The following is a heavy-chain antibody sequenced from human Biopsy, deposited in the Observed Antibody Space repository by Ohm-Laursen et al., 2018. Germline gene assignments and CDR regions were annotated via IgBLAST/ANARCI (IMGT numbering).Heavy chain of an antibody. CDR1: EFTFATYA. CDR3: ARFPDFWSGYYVDS. D-gene: IGHD3-3*01. CDR2: ISDIGSST. V-gene: IGHV3-23*01. Sequence: SLRLSCAAPEFTFATYAMTWVRQAPGKGLEWVSAISDIGSSTFYSDSVKGRFTISRDNANNSLFLQMNSLRAEDTAVYYCARFPDFWSGYYVDSWGQGTLVTVSS. J-gene: IGHJ4*02.